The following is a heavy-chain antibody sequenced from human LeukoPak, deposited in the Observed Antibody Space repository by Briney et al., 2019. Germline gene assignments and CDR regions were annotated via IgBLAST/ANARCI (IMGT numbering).Heavy chain of an antibody. CDR2: TWYRSNWYN. D-gene: IGHD2-21*01. CDR3: ARSIEHFDY. CDR1: GDSVSSNSAT. J-gene: IGHJ4*02. V-gene: IGHV6-1*01. Sequence: SQTLSLTCGISGDSVSSNSATWDWIRQSPSRGLEWLGRTWYRSNWYNDSALSVRSRITINPDTSKNQFSLQLHSVTPEDTAVYYCARSIEHFDYRGQPTLVTVSS.